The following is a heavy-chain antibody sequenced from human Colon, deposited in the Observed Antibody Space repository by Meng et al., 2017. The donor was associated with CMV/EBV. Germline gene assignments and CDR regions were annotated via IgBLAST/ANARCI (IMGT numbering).Heavy chain of an antibody. CDR2: IYYSGST. CDR1: GGSISSYY. CDR3: ARAQTEYSSSSGGYYYYGMDV. J-gene: IGHJ6*02. Sequence: SETLSLTCTVSGGSISSYYWSWIRQPPGKGLEWIGYIYYSGSTNYNPSIKSRVTISVDTSKTQFSLKLSSVTAADTAVYYCARAQTEYSSSSGGYYYYGMDVWGQGTTVTVSS. D-gene: IGHD6-6*01. V-gene: IGHV4-59*01.